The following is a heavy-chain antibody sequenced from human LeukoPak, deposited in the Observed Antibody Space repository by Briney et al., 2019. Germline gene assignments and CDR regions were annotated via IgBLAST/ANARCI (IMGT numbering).Heavy chain of an antibody. J-gene: IGHJ4*02. CDR2: ISYDGSNK. V-gene: IGHV3-30-3*01. CDR1: GFTFSSYA. Sequence: GRSLRLSCAASGFTFSSYAMHWVRQAPGKGLEWVAVISYDGSNKYYADSVKGRFTISRDNSKNTLYLQMNSLRAEDTAVYYCAKVMTTVVSMDYWGQGTLVTVSS. CDR3: AKVMTTVVSMDY. D-gene: IGHD4-23*01.